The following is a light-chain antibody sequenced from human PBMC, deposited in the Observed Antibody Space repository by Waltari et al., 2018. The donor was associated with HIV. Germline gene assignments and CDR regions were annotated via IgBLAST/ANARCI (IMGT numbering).Light chain of an antibody. CDR2: GAS. J-gene: IGKJ1*01. Sequence: EIVLTQSPGTLSLSPGDRATLYCMTSETIKSTYLSWYQQRGDQAPRLLIYGASSRAPGIPERFSGIGSKTDFNLTINRLEPEDFATYYCHQYGSSFWTFGQGTKV. CDR3: HQYGSSFWT. CDR1: ETIKSTY. V-gene: IGKV3-20*01.